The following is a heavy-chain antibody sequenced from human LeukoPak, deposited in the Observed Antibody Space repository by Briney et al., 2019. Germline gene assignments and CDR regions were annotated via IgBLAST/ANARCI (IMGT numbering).Heavy chain of an antibody. CDR2: IKQDGGAK. J-gene: IGHJ4*02. D-gene: IGHD2/OR15-2a*01. V-gene: IGHV3-7*01. Sequence: GGSLRLSCAASGFTFSTYSMNWVRQAPGKGLEWVANIKQDGGAKNYVDSVKGRFTISRDNAKNSLYLQMNNLRVEDTAVYYCARERVTTTSFDYWGQGVLVTVSS. CDR1: GFTFSTYS. CDR3: ARERVTTTSFDY.